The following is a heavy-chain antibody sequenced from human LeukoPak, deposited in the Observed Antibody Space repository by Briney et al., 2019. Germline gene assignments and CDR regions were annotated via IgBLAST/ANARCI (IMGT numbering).Heavy chain of an antibody. V-gene: IGHV1-24*01. J-gene: IGHJ2*01. CDR2: FDIEDGEA. CDR1: GYTLTQLS. CDR3: ATVEQPNPTAYWYFDY. Sequence: ASVKVSCKVSGYTLTQLSMHWLRQVPGKGLEWMGGFDIEDGEALYAQKFQGRLTMTEDTSTDTAYMELGRLRSEDTAVYYCATVEQPNPTAYWYFDYWGRGTLVTVSS. D-gene: IGHD2-21*01.